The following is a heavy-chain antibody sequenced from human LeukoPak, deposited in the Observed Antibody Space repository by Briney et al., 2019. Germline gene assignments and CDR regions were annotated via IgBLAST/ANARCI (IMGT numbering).Heavy chain of an antibody. CDR1: GYTFTGYY. CDR2: INPNSGGT. V-gene: IGHV1-2*06. CDR3: ARGGAYNWNYHYYYYMDV. J-gene: IGHJ6*03. D-gene: IGHD1-20*01. Sequence: ASVKVSCKASGYTFTGYYMHWLRQAPGQGLEWMGRINPNSGGTNYAQKFQGRVTMTRDTSISTAYMELSRLRSDDTAVYYCARGGAYNWNYHYYYYMDVWGKGTTVTVSS.